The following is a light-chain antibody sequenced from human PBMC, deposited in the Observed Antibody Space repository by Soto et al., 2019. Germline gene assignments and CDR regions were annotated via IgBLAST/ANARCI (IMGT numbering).Light chain of an antibody. V-gene: IGLV2-8*01. Sequence: QSVLTQPPSASGSPGQSVAISCTGTSSDVGGYNYVSWYQQHPGKAPKLLIYEVNRRPSGVRDRFSGSKSGNTASLTVSGLQAEDEADYYCSSYAGSSNVFGTGTKLIVL. J-gene: IGLJ1*01. CDR1: SSDVGGYNY. CDR3: SSYAGSSNV. CDR2: EVN.